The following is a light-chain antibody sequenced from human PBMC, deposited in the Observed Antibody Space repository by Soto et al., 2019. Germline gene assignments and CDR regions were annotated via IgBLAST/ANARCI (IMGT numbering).Light chain of an antibody. J-gene: IGKJ1*01. CDR2: GAS. CDR3: QQYGSSPWT. Sequence: EIVLTQSPGTLSLSPGERATLSCRASQSVSSGHLAWYQQKPGQAPRLLIFGASSRATGIPDRFSGSGSGTDFALTINRLEPEDSAVYYCQQYGSSPWTFGQGTKVDI. CDR1: QSVSSGH. V-gene: IGKV3-20*01.